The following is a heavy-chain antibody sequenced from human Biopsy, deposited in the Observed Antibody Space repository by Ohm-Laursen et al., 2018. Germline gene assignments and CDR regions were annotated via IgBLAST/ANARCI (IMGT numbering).Heavy chain of an antibody. CDR3: ARNRVDVVKVTTIGWNFDL. V-gene: IGHV4-59*08. CDR2: IHYTGHI. J-gene: IGHJ2*01. CDR1: GDTISTYY. D-gene: IGHD5-12*01. Sequence: GTLSLTCTVSGDTISTYYWNWIRQTPGKGLEWIGYIHYTGHIRINPSLNSRATISVDTSKDQFSLKLSSLTAVDTAIYYCARNRVDVVKVTTIGWNFDLWGRGTLVTVS.